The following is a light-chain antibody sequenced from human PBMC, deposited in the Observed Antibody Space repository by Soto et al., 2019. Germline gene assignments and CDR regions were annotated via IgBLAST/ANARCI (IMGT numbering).Light chain of an antibody. CDR2: TNA. Sequence: QPVLTQPPSVSGTPGQRVTISCTGGSSNIGAGYDVHWYQQIPGTAPKLFIYTNANRPSGVPDRFSGSKSGTSASLAITGLHAEDEADYYCQSYDSSLSGWVFGGGTKLTVL. J-gene: IGLJ3*02. V-gene: IGLV1-40*01. CDR1: SSNIGAGYD. CDR3: QSYDSSLSGWV.